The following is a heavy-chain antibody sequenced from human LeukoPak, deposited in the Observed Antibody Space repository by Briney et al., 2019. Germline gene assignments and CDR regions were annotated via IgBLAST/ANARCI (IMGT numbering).Heavy chain of an antibody. J-gene: IGHJ4*02. D-gene: IGHD2-15*01. CDR2: ISYDGINK. CDR3: TTRSPARYCSDGACYSSADY. Sequence: GRSLRLSCAVSGFTFSTYAVHWVRQAPGKGLEWVAVISYDGINKYYADSVKGRFTISRDNSKNTLYLQMSSLRAEDTAVYYCTTRSPARYCSDGACYSSADYWGQGTLVTVSS. CDR1: GFTFSTYA. V-gene: IGHV3-30-3*01.